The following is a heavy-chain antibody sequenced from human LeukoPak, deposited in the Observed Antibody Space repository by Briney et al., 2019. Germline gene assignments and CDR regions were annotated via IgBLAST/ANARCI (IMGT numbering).Heavy chain of an antibody. V-gene: IGHV4-38-2*02. Sequence: SETLSLTCTVSGYSISSGYYWGWIRQPPGQGLEWIGSIYHSGSPYYNPSLKSRVTISVDTAKNQFSLKLTSVTAADTAVYYCAREESIYCSTDYWGQGTPVTVSS. D-gene: IGHD2-21*02. J-gene: IGHJ4*02. CDR1: GYSISSGYY. CDR2: IYHSGSP. CDR3: AREESIYCSTDY.